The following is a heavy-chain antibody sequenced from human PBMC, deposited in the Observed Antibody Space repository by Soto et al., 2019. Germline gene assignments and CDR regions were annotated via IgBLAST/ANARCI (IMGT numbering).Heavy chain of an antibody. Sequence: EVQLLESGGGLVPPGGSLRLSCAASGFIFSGYWMHWVRQALGKGLVWVSRIKGDGSGISYADSVKGRFTISRDNVKKTLYLQMNSLRAEDTAVYYCARAICSGGRCFLLDLWGQGTLVTVSS. J-gene: IGHJ5*02. CDR2: IKGDGSGI. CDR3: ARAICSGGRCFLLDL. V-gene: IGHV3-74*01. D-gene: IGHD2-15*01. CDR1: GFIFSGYW.